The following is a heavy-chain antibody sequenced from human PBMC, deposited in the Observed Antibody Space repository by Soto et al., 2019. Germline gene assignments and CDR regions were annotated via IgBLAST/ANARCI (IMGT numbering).Heavy chain of an antibody. D-gene: IGHD2-15*01. CDR1: GYTFTSYG. CDR3: ARELGYCSGGSCYSFPEYFQH. CDR2: ISAYNGNT. Sequence: ASVKVSCKASGYTFTSYGISWVRQAPGQGLEWMGWISAYNGNTNYAQKLQGRVTMTTDTSTSIAYMELRSLRSDDTAVYYCARELGYCSGGSCYSFPEYFQHWGQGTLVTVST. J-gene: IGHJ1*01. V-gene: IGHV1-18*01.